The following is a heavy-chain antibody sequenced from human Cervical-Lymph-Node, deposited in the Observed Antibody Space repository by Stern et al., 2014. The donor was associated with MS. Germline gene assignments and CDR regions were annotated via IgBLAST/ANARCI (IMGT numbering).Heavy chain of an antibody. CDR1: GFSLSTGGMY. V-gene: IGHV2-70*01. CDR2: IDCDGDK. Sequence: ESGPALVKPTQTLTLTCTFSGFSLSTGGMYVSWIRQSPGKALEWLALIDCDGDKYYGTSLKTRLTISKGTSKNQVVLTMTNMDPVDTGTYYCARINGGADGTGVDYWGQGTLVTVSS. D-gene: IGHD1/OR15-1a*01. CDR3: ARINGGADGTGVDY. J-gene: IGHJ4*02.